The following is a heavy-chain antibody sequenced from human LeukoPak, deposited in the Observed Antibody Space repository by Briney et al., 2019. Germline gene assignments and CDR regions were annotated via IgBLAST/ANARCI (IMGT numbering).Heavy chain of an antibody. D-gene: IGHD6-6*01. J-gene: IGHJ4*02. CDR2: INHSGST. CDR3: ARYMTGHNTELVLDY. CDR1: GGSFSGYY. V-gene: IGHV4-34*10. Sequence: SETLSLTCAVYGGSFSGYYWSWIRQPPGKGLEWIGEINHSGSTNYNPSLKSRVTMSVDTSKNLVSLKLSSVTAADTAVYYCARYMTGHNTELVLDYWGQGTLVTVSS.